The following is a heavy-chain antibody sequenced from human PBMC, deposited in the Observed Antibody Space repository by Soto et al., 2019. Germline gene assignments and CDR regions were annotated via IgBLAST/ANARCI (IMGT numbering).Heavy chain of an antibody. CDR2: ISAYNGNT. D-gene: IGHD2-2*01. Sequence: ASVKVSCKASGYTFTSYGISWVRQAPGQGLEWMGWISAYNGNTNYAQKLQGRVTMTTDTSTSTAYMELRSLRSDDTAVYYCARGQLRRTHYYYYGMDVWGQGTTVTVSS. J-gene: IGHJ6*02. V-gene: IGHV1-18*04. CDR3: ARGQLRRTHYYYYGMDV. CDR1: GYTFTSYG.